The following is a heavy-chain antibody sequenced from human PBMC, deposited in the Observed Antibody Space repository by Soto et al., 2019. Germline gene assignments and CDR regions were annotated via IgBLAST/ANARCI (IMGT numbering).Heavy chain of an antibody. V-gene: IGHV4-4*07. J-gene: IGHJ4*02. CDR2: IYHTGST. CDR3: ARATGTLRSRNCDY. CDR1: GGSISSYY. D-gene: IGHD1-1*01. Sequence: SETLSLTCTVSGGSISSYYWSWIRQPAGKGLEWIGRIYHTGSTYYSKSLRSRLTMSVDTSKSQFSLRLSSVTAADTAVYYCARATGTLRSRNCDYWGQGSLVTVSS.